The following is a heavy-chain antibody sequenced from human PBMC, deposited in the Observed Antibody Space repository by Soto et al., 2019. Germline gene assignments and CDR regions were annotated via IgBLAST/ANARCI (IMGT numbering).Heavy chain of an antibody. V-gene: IGHV3-7*03. CDR1: GFTFSSYW. J-gene: IGHJ4*02. D-gene: IGHD7-27*01. CDR3: EKDAISGNQVWDYVDY. Sequence: GGSLRLSCAASGFTFSSYWMSWVRQAPGKGLEWVANIKQDGSEKYYVDSVKGRFTISRDNAKNSLYLQMNSLRAEDTAVYYCEKDAISGNQVWDYVDYWGQGTPVTVSS. CDR2: IKQDGSEK.